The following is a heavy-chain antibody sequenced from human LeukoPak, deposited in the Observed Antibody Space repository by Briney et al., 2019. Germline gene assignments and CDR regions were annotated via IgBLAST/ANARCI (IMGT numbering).Heavy chain of an antibody. J-gene: IGHJ5*02. CDR1: GGSFSGYY. D-gene: IGHD6-19*01. CDR3: ARGGGRAVAGTTEWFDP. Sequence: PSETLSLTCAVYGGSFSGYYWSWIRQPPGKGLEWIGEINHSGSTNYNPSLKSRVTTSVDTSKNQFSLKLSSVTAADTAVYYCARGGGRAVAGTTEWFDPWGQGTLVTVSS. V-gene: IGHV4-34*01. CDR2: INHSGST.